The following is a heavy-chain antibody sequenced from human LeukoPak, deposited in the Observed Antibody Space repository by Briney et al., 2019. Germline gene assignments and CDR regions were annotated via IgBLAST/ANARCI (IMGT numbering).Heavy chain of an antibody. CDR1: GFTFSNAW. D-gene: IGHD2-15*01. CDR3: ARDPGLVVAATRTRYYGMDV. Sequence: PGGSLRLSCAASGFTFSNAWMSWVRQAPGKGLEWVSVIYSGGSTYYADSVKGRFTISRDNSKNTLYLQMNSLRAEDTAVYYCARDPGLVVAATRTRYYGMDVWGQGTTVTVSS. CDR2: IYSGGST. V-gene: IGHV3-66*01. J-gene: IGHJ6*02.